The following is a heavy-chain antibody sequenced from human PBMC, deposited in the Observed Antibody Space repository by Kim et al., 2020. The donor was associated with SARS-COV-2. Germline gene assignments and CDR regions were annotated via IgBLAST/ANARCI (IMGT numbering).Heavy chain of an antibody. V-gene: IGHV3-64D*06. CDR1: GFTFNAYA. D-gene: IGHD2-8*02. CDR3: VKGLLVTPTSPFDH. J-gene: IGHJ4*02. CDR2: ITDNGGST. Sequence: GSLRLSCSASGFTFNAYAMHWVRQAPGKGLEYISAITDNGGSTYHADSVKGRILISRDNSKNTLYLQMSSLRPEDTAVYYCVKGLLVTPTSPFDHWGRGTLVTVSS.